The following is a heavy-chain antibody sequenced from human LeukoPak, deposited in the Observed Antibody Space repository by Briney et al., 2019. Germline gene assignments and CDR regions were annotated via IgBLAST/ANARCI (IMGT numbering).Heavy chain of an antibody. V-gene: IGHV1-69*01. J-gene: IGHJ4*02. CDR2: IIPIFGTA. D-gene: IGHD2-15*01. CDR3: ARAGDRYCSGGSCYRNRYYFDY. Sequence: SVKVSCKASGGTFSSYAISWVRQAPGQGLEWMGGIIPIFGTANYAQKFQGRVTITADESTSTAYMELSSLRSEDTAVYYCARAGDRYCSGGSCYRNRYYFDYWGQGTLVTVSS. CDR1: GGTFSSYA.